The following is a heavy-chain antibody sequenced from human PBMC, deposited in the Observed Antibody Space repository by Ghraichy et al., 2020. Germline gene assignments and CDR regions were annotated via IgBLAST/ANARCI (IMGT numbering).Heavy chain of an antibody. CDR2: INHSGST. D-gene: IGHD3-3*01. CDR3: ARAYYDFWSGYYTGYYYGMDV. Sequence: SETRSLTCAVYGGSFSGYYWSWIRQPPGKGLEWIGEINHSGSTNYNPSLKSRVTISVDTSKNQFSLKLSSVTAADTAVYYCARAYYDFWSGYYTGYYYGMDVWGQGTTVTVSS. J-gene: IGHJ6*02. CDR1: GGSFSGYY. V-gene: IGHV4-34*01.